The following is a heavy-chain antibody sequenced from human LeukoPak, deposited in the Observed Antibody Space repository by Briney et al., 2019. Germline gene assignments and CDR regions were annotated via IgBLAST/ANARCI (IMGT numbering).Heavy chain of an antibody. CDR2: INPSGGST. Sequence: ASVKVSCKASGYTFTSYYMHWVRQAPGQGLEWMGIINPSGGSTSYAQKFQGRVTMTRNTSISTAYMELSSLRSEDTAVYYCARKRYVKMVRGVTDQLNWFDPWGQGTLVTVSS. J-gene: IGHJ5*02. V-gene: IGHV1-46*01. D-gene: IGHD3-10*01. CDR1: GYTFTSYY. CDR3: ARKRYVKMVRGVTDQLNWFDP.